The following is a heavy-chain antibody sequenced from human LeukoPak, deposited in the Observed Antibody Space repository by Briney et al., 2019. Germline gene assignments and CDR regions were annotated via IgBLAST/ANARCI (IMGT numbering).Heavy chain of an antibody. J-gene: IGHJ4*02. Sequence: SETLSLTCTVSGGSISGSYWGWIRQPPGKGLEWIAYMYNSGSTNYDPSLKSRVDISIDASKKQFSLKLSSLTAADTAIYYCARGIESYGDYGYWGQGILVTVSS. V-gene: IGHV4-59*01. D-gene: IGHD4-17*01. CDR1: GGSISGSY. CDR3: ARGIESYGDYGY. CDR2: MYNSGST.